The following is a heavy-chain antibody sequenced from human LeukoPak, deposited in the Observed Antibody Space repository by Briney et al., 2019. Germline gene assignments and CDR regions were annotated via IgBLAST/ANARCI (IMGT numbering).Heavy chain of an antibody. D-gene: IGHD3-22*01. Sequence: SETLSLTCTVSGDSISNYYWNWIRQPPGKGLEWIGYIYYSGSTNYNPSLKSRVTISLDTSKNQFSLKLSSVTAADTAVYYCARSTYYDSNLCDYWGQGTLVTVSS. V-gene: IGHV4-59*01. CDR1: GDSISNYY. CDR2: IYYSGST. J-gene: IGHJ4*02. CDR3: ARSTYYDSNLCDY.